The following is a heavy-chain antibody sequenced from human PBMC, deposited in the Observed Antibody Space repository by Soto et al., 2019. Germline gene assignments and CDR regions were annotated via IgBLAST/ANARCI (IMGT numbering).Heavy chain of an antibody. CDR1: GFIFSGSA. V-gene: IGHV3-73*02. D-gene: IGHD4-17*01. Sequence: EVQLVESGGGLVQPGGSLKLSCAASGFIFSGSAIHWVRQASGKGLEWVGRIRSKAKNYATGYVASVKGRFIISRDDSRNTAYLQMSSLKTEDTAVYYCTRRADYADATFDSWGRGTLVTVSS. J-gene: IGHJ4*02. CDR2: IRSKAKNYAT. CDR3: TRRADYADATFDS.